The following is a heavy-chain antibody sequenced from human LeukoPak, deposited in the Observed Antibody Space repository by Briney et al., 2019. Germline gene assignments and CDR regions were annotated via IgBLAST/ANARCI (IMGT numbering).Heavy chain of an antibody. Sequence: GGSLRLSCAASGFTFSSYAMSWVRQAPGKGLEWVSTISGSGDTTYYADSVKGRFTISRDNSKNTLYLQMNSLRVEDTAVYYCAKSKGSSSGAFDIWGQGTMVTVSS. D-gene: IGHD2-2*01. J-gene: IGHJ3*02. CDR1: GFTFSSYA. CDR3: AKSKGSSSGAFDI. V-gene: IGHV3-23*01. CDR2: ISGSGDTT.